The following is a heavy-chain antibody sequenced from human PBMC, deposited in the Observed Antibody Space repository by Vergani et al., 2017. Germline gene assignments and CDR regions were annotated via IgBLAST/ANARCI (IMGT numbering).Heavy chain of an antibody. V-gene: IGHV4-39*07. J-gene: IGHJ5*02. Sequence: QLQLQESGPGLVKPSETLSLTCTVSGGSISSSSYYWGWIRQPQGKGLEWIGSIYYSGSTNYNPSLKSRVTISVDTSKNQVYLKLSSVTAAGTAVYYCARDRVSGLRASSSSSPGSGFDPWGQGTLVTVSS. CDR2: IYYSGST. CDR1: GGSISSSSYY. CDR3: ARDRVSGLRASSSSSPGSGFDP. D-gene: IGHD6-13*01.